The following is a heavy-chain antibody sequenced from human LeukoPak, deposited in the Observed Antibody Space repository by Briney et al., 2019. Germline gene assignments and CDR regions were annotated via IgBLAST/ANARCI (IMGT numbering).Heavy chain of an antibody. J-gene: IGHJ4*02. Sequence: GGSLRLSCAASGFTFSSYGMHWVRQAPGKGLEWVAFIRYDGSNKYYADSVKGRFTISRDNSKNTLYLQMSSLRAEDTAVYYCARVESNYGDYWGQGTLVTVSS. D-gene: IGHD3-16*01. CDR2: IRYDGSNK. V-gene: IGHV3-30*02. CDR3: ARVESNYGDY. CDR1: GFTFSSYG.